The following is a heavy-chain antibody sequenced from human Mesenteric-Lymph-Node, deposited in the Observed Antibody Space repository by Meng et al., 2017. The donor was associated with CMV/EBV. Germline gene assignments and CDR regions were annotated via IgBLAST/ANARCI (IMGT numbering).Heavy chain of an antibody. Sequence: GESLKISCAASGFTFSSYWMSWVRQAPGKGLEWVANIKQDGSEKYYVDSVKGRFTTSRDNAKNSLYLQMNTLRAEDTAVYFCTKSGVVDATPLSFWGQGTLVTVSS. CDR2: IKQDGSEK. CDR3: TKSGVVDATPLSF. J-gene: IGHJ4*02. V-gene: IGHV3-7*01. D-gene: IGHD2-15*01. CDR1: GFTFSSYW.